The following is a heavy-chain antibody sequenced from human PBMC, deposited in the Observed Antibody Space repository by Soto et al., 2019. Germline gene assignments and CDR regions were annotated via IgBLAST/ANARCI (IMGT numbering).Heavy chain of an antibody. J-gene: IGHJ6*03. D-gene: IGHD6-6*01. CDR1: GGSISSYY. CDR2: IYYSGRT. CDR3: ARLGQLDNYYYYYYYMDV. V-gene: IGHV4-59*08. Sequence: QVQLQESGPGLVKPSETLSLTCTVSGGSISSYYWSWIRQPPGKGLEWIGYIYYSGRTNYNPSLTGRVTISGDTSKNQFSLKLSSVTAADTAVYYCARLGQLDNYYYYYYYMDVWGKGTTVTVSS.